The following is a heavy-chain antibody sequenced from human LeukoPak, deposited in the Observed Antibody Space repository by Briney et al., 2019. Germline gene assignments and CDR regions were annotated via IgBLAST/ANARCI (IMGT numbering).Heavy chain of an antibody. J-gene: IGHJ4*02. CDR2: IYHSGST. CDR1: GGSISSGGYS. CDR3: ARGDYGSGSSFDY. Sequence: SQTLSLTCAVSGGSISSGGYSWSWIRQPPGKGLEWIGYIYHSGSTYYNPSLKSRVTISVDRSKNQFSLKLSSVTAADTAVYYCARGDYGSGSSFDYWGQGTLVTVSS. V-gene: IGHV4-30-2*01. D-gene: IGHD3-10*01.